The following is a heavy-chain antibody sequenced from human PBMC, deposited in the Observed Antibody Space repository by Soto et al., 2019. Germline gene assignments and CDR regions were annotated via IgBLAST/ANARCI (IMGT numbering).Heavy chain of an antibody. Sequence: SVKVSCKVSGYTLTELCMHWVRQAPGKGLEWMGGFDPEDGETIYAQKFQGRVTMTEDTSTDTAYMELSSLRSEDTAVYYCATDRIPAVLNAFDIWGQGTMVTGSS. J-gene: IGHJ3*02. CDR2: FDPEDGET. CDR1: GYTLTELC. CDR3: ATDRIPAVLNAFDI. D-gene: IGHD2-2*01. V-gene: IGHV1-24*01.